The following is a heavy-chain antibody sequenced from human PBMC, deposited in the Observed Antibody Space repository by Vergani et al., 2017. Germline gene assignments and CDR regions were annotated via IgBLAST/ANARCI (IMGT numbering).Heavy chain of an antibody. J-gene: IGHJ4*02. Sequence: QITLKESGPTLVKPTQTLTLTCTFSGFSLSTSGVGVGWIRQPPGKALEWLALIYWDDDKRYSPSLKSRLTITKDTSKNQVVLTMTNMDPVDTATYYCAHSRITIFGVVEPYYFDYWGQGTLVTVSS. CDR2: IYWDDDK. CDR3: AHSRITIFGVVEPYYFDY. V-gene: IGHV2-5*02. CDR1: GFSLSTSGVG. D-gene: IGHD3-3*01.